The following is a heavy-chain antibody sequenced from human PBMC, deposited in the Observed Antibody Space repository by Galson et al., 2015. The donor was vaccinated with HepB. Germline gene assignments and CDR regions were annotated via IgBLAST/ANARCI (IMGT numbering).Heavy chain of an antibody. CDR3: FWVGYDYAY. Sequence: SLRLSCAASGFTFSNAWMSWVHQAPGKGLEWVGRIKSKTDGGPTDYAAPVKGRFTISRDDSKNTLYLQMNSLKTEVTAGYYCFWVGYDYAYWGQGTLVTVSS. CDR2: IKSKTDGGPT. V-gene: IGHV3-15*01. D-gene: IGHD5-12*01. J-gene: IGHJ4*02. CDR1: GFTFSNAW.